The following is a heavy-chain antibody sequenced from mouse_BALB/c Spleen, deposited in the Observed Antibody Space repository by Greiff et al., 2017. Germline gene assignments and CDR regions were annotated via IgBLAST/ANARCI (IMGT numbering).Heavy chain of an antibody. CDR1: GYSFTSYY. CDR3: ARSAYYGNYPFDY. V-gene: IGHV1S135*01. D-gene: IGHD2-10*01. J-gene: IGHJ2*01. Sequence: VHVKQSGPELMKPGASVKISCKASGYSFTSYYMHWVKQSHGKSLEWIGYIDPFNGGTSYNQKFKGKATLTVDKSSSTAYMHLSSLTSEDSAVYYCARSAYYGNYPFDYWGQGTTLTVSS. CDR2: IDPFNGGT.